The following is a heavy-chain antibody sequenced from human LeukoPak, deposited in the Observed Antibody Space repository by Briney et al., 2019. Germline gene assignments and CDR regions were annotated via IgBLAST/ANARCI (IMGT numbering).Heavy chain of an antibody. Sequence: GGSLRLSCAASGFTFSHYWMTWVRQAPGKGLEWVAQINQDGSEEYYMDSVKARFTISRDNAKNSVFLQMNSLRAEDTAVYYCVKDGGVSGYDLLDYWGQGTLVTVSS. D-gene: IGHD5-12*01. V-gene: IGHV3-7*01. CDR3: VKDGGVSGYDLLDY. J-gene: IGHJ4*02. CDR1: GFTFSHYW. CDR2: INQDGSEE.